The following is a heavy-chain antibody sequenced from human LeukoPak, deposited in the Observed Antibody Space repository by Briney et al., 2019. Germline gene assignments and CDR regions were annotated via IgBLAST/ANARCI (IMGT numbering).Heavy chain of an antibody. J-gene: IGHJ3*02. CDR3: AKERTDAFDI. Sequence: GGSLRLSCAASGFTVSSKYMSWVRQAPGKGLEWVSTLYSNGNTYYADSVKGRFTISRDNSKNTLYLQMNSLRAEDTAVYYCAKERTDAFDIWGQGTMVTVSS. CDR2: LYSNGNT. CDR1: GFTVSSKY. V-gene: IGHV3-53*01.